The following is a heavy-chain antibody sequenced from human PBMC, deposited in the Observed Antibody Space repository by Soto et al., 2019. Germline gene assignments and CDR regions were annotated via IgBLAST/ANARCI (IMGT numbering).Heavy chain of an antibody. D-gene: IGHD3-9*01. CDR3: AASSYAILTGHFAFDI. V-gene: IGHV4-59*01. J-gene: IGHJ3*02. Sequence: QVQLQESGPRLVKPSETLSLTCTVSGGSISHFYWSWIRQSPGKGLEWLGYIYDSGSTSYNPSLKSRVPMSMDTSKTQFSLNLSSVTAADTAVYFCAASSYAILTGHFAFDIWGHGTMVTVSS. CDR2: IYDSGST. CDR1: GGSISHFY.